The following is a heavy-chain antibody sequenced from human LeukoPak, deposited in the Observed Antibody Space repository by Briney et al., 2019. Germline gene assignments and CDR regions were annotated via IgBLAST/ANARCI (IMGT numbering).Heavy chain of an antibody. D-gene: IGHD3-10*01. V-gene: IGHV4-39*01. CDR2: IYYSGST. CDR1: GGSFSGYY. Sequence: SETLSLTCAVYGGSFSGYYWGWIRQPPGKGLEWIGSIYYSGSTYYNPSLKSRVTISVDTSKDQFSLKRSSVTAADRAVYYCARHRYYYRSGSYYGAPYYMDVWGKGTTVTISS. CDR3: ARHRYYYRSGSYYGAPYYMDV. J-gene: IGHJ6*03.